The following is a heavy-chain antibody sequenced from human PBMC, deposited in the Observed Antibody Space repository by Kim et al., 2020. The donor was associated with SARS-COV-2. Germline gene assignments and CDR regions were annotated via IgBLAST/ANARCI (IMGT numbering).Heavy chain of an antibody. J-gene: IGHJ4*02. Sequence: YADSVKGRFTISRHNSKNTLYLQMNSLRAEDTAVYYCAISSYYYDSSGYHWGQGTLVTVSS. D-gene: IGHD3-22*01. CDR3: AISSYYYDSSGYH. V-gene: IGHV3-53*04.